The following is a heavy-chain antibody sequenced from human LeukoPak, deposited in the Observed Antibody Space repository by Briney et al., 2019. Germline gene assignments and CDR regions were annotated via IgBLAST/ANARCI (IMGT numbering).Heavy chain of an antibody. Sequence: PSETLSLTCTVSDGSINNHYWSWIRQSPGKRLEWIGYIYYSGYTSYNPSLKSRVTISTDTSRNQFSLKLNSVTAADTAVYYCARHQPLISVAATGYFDLWGRGTLVTVSS. D-gene: IGHD6-19*01. J-gene: IGHJ2*01. CDR1: DGSINNHY. V-gene: IGHV4-59*08. CDR2: IYYSGYT. CDR3: ARHQPLISVAATGYFDL.